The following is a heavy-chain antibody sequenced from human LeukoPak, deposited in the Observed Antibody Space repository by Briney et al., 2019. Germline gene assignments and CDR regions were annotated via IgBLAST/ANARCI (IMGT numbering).Heavy chain of an antibody. CDR3: ARVVSIPSAMVHYYYFDY. J-gene: IGHJ4*02. V-gene: IGHV4-39*07. CDR1: GGSISSSSYY. CDR2: IYYSGST. D-gene: IGHD5-18*01. Sequence: PSETLSLTCTVPGGSISSSSYYWGWIRQPPGKGLEWIGSIYYSGSTYYNPSLKSRVTISVDTSKNQFSLKLSSVTAADTAVYYCARVVSIPSAMVHYYYFDYWGQGTLVTVSS.